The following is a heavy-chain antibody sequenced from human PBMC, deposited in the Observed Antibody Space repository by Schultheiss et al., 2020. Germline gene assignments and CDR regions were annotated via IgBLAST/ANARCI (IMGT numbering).Heavy chain of an antibody. J-gene: IGHJ5*02. Sequence: SETLSLTCAVYGGSFSGYYWSWIRQPPGKGLEWIGEINHSGSTNYNPSLKSRVTISVDTSKNQFSLKLSSVTAADTAVYYCARHVVVVVPAARRDWFDPWGHGTLVTVSS. CDR2: INHSGST. V-gene: IGHV4-34*01. CDR1: GGSFSGYY. D-gene: IGHD2-2*01. CDR3: ARHVVVVVPAARRDWFDP.